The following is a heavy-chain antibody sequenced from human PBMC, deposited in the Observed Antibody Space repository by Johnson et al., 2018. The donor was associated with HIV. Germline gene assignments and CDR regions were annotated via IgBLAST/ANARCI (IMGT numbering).Heavy chain of an antibody. CDR2: IKSKTDGGTT. Sequence: EQLVESGGGVVQPGRSLRLSCAASGFTFSSYAMHWVRHAPGKGLEWVGRIKSKTDGGTTDYAAPVKGRFTISRDDSKNTLYLQMNSLKTEDTAVDYCITDRGGGTIFGVVTQDAFDIWGQGTMVTVSS. V-gene: IGHV3-15*01. D-gene: IGHD3-3*01. J-gene: IGHJ3*02. CDR3: ITDRGGGTIFGVVTQDAFDI. CDR1: GFTFSSYA.